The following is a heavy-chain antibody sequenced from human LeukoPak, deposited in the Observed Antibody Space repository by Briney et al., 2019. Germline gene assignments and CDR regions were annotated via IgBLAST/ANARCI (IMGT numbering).Heavy chain of an antibody. V-gene: IGHV4-39*07. D-gene: IGHD4-11*01. CDR2: IYYSGST. CDR1: GDSITSSSYY. CDR3: ARDDYQVGY. Sequence: SETLSLTCSVSGDSITSSSYYWGWIRQPPGKGLEWIGSIYYSGSTYYNPSLKSRVTISVDTSKNQFSLKLSSVTAADTAVYYCARDDYQVGYWGQGTLVTVSS. J-gene: IGHJ4*02.